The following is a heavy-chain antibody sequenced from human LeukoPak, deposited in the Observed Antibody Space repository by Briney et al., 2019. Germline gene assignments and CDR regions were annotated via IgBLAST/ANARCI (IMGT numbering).Heavy chain of an antibody. CDR1: GFTFSSYG. V-gene: IGHV3-30*03. J-gene: IGHJ6*03. CDR3: ATNLELPYFYYYCMDV. Sequence: PGGSLRLSCAASGFTFSSYGMHWVRQAPGKGLEWVAVISYDGSNKYYADSVKGRFTISRDNAKNSLFLQMNSLRAEDTAVYYCATNLELPYFYYYCMDVWGKGTTVTVSS. CDR2: ISYDGSNK. D-gene: IGHD1-26*01.